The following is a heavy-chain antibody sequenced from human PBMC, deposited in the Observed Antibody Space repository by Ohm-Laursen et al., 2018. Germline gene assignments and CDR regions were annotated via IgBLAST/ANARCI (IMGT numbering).Heavy chain of an antibody. V-gene: IGHV4-59*01. Sequence: GTLSLTCPVSGGSISSYYWSWIRQPPGKGLEWIGYIYYSGSTNYNPSLKSRVTISVDTSKNQFSLKLSSVTAADTAVYYCARHIAVADFDYWGQGTLVTVSS. CDR2: IYYSGST. D-gene: IGHD6-19*01. J-gene: IGHJ4*02. CDR3: ARHIAVADFDY. CDR1: GGSISSYY.